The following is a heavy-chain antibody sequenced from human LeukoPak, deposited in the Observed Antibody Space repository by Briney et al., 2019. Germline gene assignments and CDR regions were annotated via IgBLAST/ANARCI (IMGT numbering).Heavy chain of an antibody. CDR3: TGGSNWSLFDY. Sequence: GASVTVSCKVSGYTLTELSMHWVRQAPGKGLEWMGGFDPEDGETFYAQKFQGRVTMTEDTSTDTTYMEVSSLRSEDTAVYYCTGGSNWSLFDYWGQGTLVTVSS. J-gene: IGHJ4*02. CDR2: FDPEDGET. D-gene: IGHD6-13*01. V-gene: IGHV1-24*01. CDR1: GYTLTELS.